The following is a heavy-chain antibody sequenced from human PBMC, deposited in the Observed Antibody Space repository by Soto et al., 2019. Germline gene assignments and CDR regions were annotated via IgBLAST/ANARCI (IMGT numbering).Heavy chain of an antibody. CDR1: GGSISSYY. J-gene: IGHJ6*02. V-gene: IGHV4-4*07. CDR3: ARGGYSYGPGPYYYYGMDV. D-gene: IGHD5-18*01. CDR2: IYTSGST. Sequence: SGTLSLTCTVSGGSISSYYWSWIRQPAGKGLEWIGRIYTSGSTNYNPSLKSRVTMSVDTSKNQFSLKLSSVTAADTAVYYCARGGYSYGPGPYYYYGMDVWGQGTTVTVSS.